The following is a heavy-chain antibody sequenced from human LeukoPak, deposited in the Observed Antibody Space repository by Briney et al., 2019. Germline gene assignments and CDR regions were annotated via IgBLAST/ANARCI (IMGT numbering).Heavy chain of an antibody. D-gene: IGHD3-3*01. CDR2: ISRHSGAST. CDR1: GFTFSSYD. J-gene: IGHJ4*02. CDR3: ARDYDFWSGFFDY. Sequence: GGSLRLSCAASGFTFSSYDMYWVRQAPGKGLECVASISRHSGASTYYAASVKGRFTISRDNSRSTLYLQMNSLRAEDTAVYYCARDYDFWSGFFDYWGQGTLVTVSS. V-gene: IGHV3-23*01.